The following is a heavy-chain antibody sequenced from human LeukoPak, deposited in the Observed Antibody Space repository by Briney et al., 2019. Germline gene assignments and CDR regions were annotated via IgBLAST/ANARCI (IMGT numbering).Heavy chain of an antibody. CDR1: GYTFTSYD. D-gene: IGHD3-10*01. Sequence: GASVKVSCKASGYTFTSYDINWVRQATGQGLEWMGWLNPNSGNTGYAQKFQGRVTMTTDTSTSTAYMELRSLRSDDTAVYYCARVRYYYGSGSYWEPNNWFDPWGQGTLVTVSS. CDR3: ARVRYYYGSGSYWEPNNWFDP. V-gene: IGHV1-8*02. J-gene: IGHJ5*02. CDR2: LNPNSGNT.